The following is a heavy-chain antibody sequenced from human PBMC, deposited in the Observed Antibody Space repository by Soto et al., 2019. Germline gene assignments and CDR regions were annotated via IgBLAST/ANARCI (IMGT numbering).Heavy chain of an antibody. D-gene: IGHD3-3*01. J-gene: IGHJ3*02. V-gene: IGHV3-23*01. Sequence: EMQLLESGGGLVQPGGSLRLSCAASGFTFSSYAMSWVRQAPGKGLEWVSAISGSGGSTYYADSVKGRFTISRDNSKNLLYLQMNSLRAEDTAVYYCAKHLTPITIFGVVIMGAFDIWCQGTMVTVSS. CDR1: GFTFSSYA. CDR2: ISGSGGST. CDR3: AKHLTPITIFGVVIMGAFDI.